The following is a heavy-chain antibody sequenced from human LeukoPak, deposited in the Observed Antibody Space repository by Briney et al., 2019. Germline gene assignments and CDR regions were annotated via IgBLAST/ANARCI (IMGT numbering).Heavy chain of an antibody. CDR3: AQEPGIAAAASWFDP. J-gene: IGHJ5*02. D-gene: IGHD6-25*01. Sequence: PGGSLRLSCAASGFTFSSYSMNWVRQAPGKGLEWVSSISSSSSYIYYADSVKGRFTISRDNAKNSLYLQMNSLRVEDTAVYYCAQEPGIAAAASWFDPWGQGTLVTVSS. CDR1: GFTFSSYS. V-gene: IGHV3-21*04. CDR2: ISSSSSYI.